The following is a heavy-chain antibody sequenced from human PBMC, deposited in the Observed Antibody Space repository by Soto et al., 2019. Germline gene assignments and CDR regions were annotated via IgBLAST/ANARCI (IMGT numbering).Heavy chain of an antibody. J-gene: IGHJ3*02. Sequence: SVKVSCKASGGTFSSYAISWVRQAPGQGLEWMGGIIPIFGTANYAQKFQGRVTITADESTSTAYMELSSPRSEDTAVYYCARGIQAVIVGAQDAFDIWGQGTMVTVSS. CDR2: IIPIFGTA. D-gene: IGHD1-26*01. CDR1: GGTFSSYA. CDR3: ARGIQAVIVGAQDAFDI. V-gene: IGHV1-69*13.